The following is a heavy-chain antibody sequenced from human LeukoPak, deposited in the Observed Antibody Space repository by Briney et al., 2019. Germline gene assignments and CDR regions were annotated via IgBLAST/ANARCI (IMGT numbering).Heavy chain of an antibody. J-gene: IGHJ3*02. CDR2: LSPYTGNT. D-gene: IGHD1-14*01. CDR3: TRVGDYSPLYKGGNAFEI. CDR1: GYTFVNYG. V-gene: IGHV1-18*01. Sequence: ASVKVSCKTSGYTFVNYGLTGVRQAPGQGLEWVGWLSPYTGNTKSAEKVQGRLILTTDTSTSTGYMELRSLRSDDTAMYFCTRVGDYSPLYKGGNAFEIWGQGTMVIVSS.